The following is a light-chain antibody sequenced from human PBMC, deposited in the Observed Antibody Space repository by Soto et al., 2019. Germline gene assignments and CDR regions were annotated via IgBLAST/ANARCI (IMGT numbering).Light chain of an antibody. J-gene: IGKJ2*01. CDR1: QSINSW. CDR2: KAS. CDR3: QQYNNYPHT. V-gene: IGKV1-5*03. Sequence: DIQMTQSPSTLSASVGDRVIITCRASQSINSWLAWYQQKPGKAPKLLIYKASTLESGVPSRFSGSASGTEFTLTISSLQPDDFATYYCQQYNNYPHTFGQGTELEIK.